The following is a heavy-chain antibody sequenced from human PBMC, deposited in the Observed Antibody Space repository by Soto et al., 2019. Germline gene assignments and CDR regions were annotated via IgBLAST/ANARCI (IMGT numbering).Heavy chain of an antibody. J-gene: IGHJ6*03. Sequence: QVQLQESGPGLVKPSQTLSLTCTVSGGSISSGGYYWSWIRQHPGKGLEWIGYIYYSGSTYYNPSLKSRVTISVDTSKNQFSLKLSPVTAADTAVYYCARDVGYYDILTGYSTSYMDVWGKGTTVTVSS. V-gene: IGHV4-31*03. D-gene: IGHD3-9*01. CDR3: ARDVGYYDILTGYSTSYMDV. CDR1: GGSISSGGYY. CDR2: IYYSGST.